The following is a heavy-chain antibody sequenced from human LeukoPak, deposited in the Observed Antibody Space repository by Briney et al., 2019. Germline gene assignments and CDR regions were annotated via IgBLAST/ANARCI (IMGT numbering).Heavy chain of an antibody. CDR3: ARSRITIFGVITRGAFDI. V-gene: IGHV3-20*04. D-gene: IGHD3-3*01. CDR2: INWNGDRI. J-gene: IGHJ3*02. CDR1: GFTFDDYG. Sequence: RPGGSLRLSCAASGFTFDDYGMNWVRQAPGKGLEWVSGINWNGDRIGYADSVKGRFTISRDNAKNSLYLQMNSLRAEDTALYYCARSRITIFGVITRGAFDIWGQGTMVTVSS.